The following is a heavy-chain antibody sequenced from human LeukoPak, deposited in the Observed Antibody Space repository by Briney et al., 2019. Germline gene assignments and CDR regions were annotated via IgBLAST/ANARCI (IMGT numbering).Heavy chain of an antibody. J-gene: IGHJ5*02. V-gene: IGHV1-2*04. D-gene: IGHD3-9*01. CDR2: INPNSGGT. CDR3: ARGVRVLRYFDWLLSFDP. Sequence: ASVKVSCKASGYTFTGYYMHWVRQAPGQGLEWMGWINPNSGGTNYAQKFQGWVTMTRDTSISTAYMELSRLRSDDTAVYYCARGVRVLRYFDWLLSFDPWGQGTLVTVSS. CDR1: GYTFTGYY.